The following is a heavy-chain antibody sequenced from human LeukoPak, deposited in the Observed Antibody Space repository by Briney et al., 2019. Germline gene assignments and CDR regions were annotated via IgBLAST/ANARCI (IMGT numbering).Heavy chain of an antibody. CDR2: INPNSGGT. V-gene: IGHV1-2*04. Sequence: ASVKVSCKASGYTFTSYGISWVRQAPGQGLEWMGWINPNSGGTNYAQKFQGWVTMTRDTSISTAYMELSRLRSDDTAVYYCARAPTAAPFDYWGQGTLVTVSS. CDR1: GYTFTSYG. CDR3: ARAPTAAPFDY. J-gene: IGHJ4*02. D-gene: IGHD2-21*02.